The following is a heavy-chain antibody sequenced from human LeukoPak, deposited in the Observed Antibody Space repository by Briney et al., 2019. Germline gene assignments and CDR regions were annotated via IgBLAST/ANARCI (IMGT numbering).Heavy chain of an antibody. V-gene: IGHV4-59*01. J-gene: IGHJ5*02. CDR2: IYYSGST. Sequence: SETLSLTCTVSGGSISSYYWSWIRQPPGKGLEWIGYIYYSGSTNYNPSLKSRVTISVDTSKNQFSLKLSSVTAADTAVYYCARHVSRPGCSSTSCYTFGRFYNWFDPWGQGTLVTVSS. CDR1: GGSISSYY. CDR3: ARHVSRPGCSSTSCYTFGRFYNWFDP. D-gene: IGHD2-2*02.